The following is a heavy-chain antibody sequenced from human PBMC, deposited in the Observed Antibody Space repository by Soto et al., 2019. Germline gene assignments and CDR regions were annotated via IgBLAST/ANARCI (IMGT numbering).Heavy chain of an antibody. J-gene: IGHJ4*02. CDR1: GGSISSGGYY. CDR2: IYYSGST. D-gene: IGHD3-9*01. Sequence: SETLSLTCTVSGGSISSGGYYWSWIRQHPGKGLEWIGYIYYSGSTYYNPSLKSRVTISVDTSKNQFSLKLSSVTAADTAVYYCARGGDDILTGYYSSPFDYWGQGTLVTVSS. CDR3: ARGGDDILTGYYSSPFDY. V-gene: IGHV4-31*03.